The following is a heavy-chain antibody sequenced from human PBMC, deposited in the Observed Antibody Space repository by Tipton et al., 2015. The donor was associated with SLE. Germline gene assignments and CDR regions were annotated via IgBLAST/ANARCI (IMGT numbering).Heavy chain of an antibody. CDR3: ARAPHRGTGVIYWYFDL. CDR1: GGSISSGGHY. Sequence: LRLSCTVSGGSISSGGHYWSWIRQHPGKGLEWIGYIHHKGSTYYNPSLKSRVTISADTSRSQFSLRVNSVSAADTAVYYCARAPHRGTGVIYWYFDLWGRGTRVTVSS. V-gene: IGHV4-31*03. CDR2: IHHKGST. D-gene: IGHD7-27*01. J-gene: IGHJ2*01.